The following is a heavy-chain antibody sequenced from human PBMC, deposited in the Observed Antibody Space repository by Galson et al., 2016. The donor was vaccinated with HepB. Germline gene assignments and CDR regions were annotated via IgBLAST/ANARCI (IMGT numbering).Heavy chain of an antibody. CDR1: GFSVYV. CDR3: AKDLHPEIARSSSDFWRGQARRQIAGDYDMDV. CDR2: FSGYDGSS. V-gene: IGHV3-23*01. Sequence: SLRLSCAASGFSVYVMSWVRQAPGKGLEWVATFSGYDGSSFYGDSVKGRFTLARDSAKTTLFLRMTRLRVEDTAVYYCAKDLHPEIARSSSDFWRGQARRQIAGDYDMDVWGQGTTVTVSS. D-gene: IGHD3-3*01. J-gene: IGHJ6*02.